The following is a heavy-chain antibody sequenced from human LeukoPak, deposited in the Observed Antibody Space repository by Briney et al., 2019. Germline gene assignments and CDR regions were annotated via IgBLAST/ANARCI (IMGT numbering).Heavy chain of an antibody. V-gene: IGHV1-8*01. CDR3: ARALSWTTESYYYMDV. CDR2: MNPNSGNT. D-gene: IGHD3/OR15-3a*01. J-gene: IGHJ6*03. CDR1: GYTFNSYD. Sequence: ASVKVSCKASGYTFNSYDINWVRQATGQGREWMGWMNPNSGNTGYAQKFQGRVTMTKNNSITTVYMELSGLRSEDTAVYYCARALSWTTESYYYMDVWGKGTTVTVSS.